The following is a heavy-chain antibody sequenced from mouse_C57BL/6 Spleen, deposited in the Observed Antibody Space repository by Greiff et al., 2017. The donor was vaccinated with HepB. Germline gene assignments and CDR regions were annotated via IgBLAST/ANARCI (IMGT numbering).Heavy chain of an antibody. CDR3: AREAYYYGSSYYFDY. D-gene: IGHD1-1*01. Sequence: EVQVVESGGGLVKPGGSLKLSCAASGFTFSDYGMHWVRQAPEKGLEWVAYISSGSSTIYYADTVKGRFTISRDNAKNTLFLQMTSLRSEDTAMYYCAREAYYYGSSYYFDYWGQGTTLTVSS. CDR2: ISSGSSTI. J-gene: IGHJ2*01. CDR1: GFTFSDYG. V-gene: IGHV5-17*01.